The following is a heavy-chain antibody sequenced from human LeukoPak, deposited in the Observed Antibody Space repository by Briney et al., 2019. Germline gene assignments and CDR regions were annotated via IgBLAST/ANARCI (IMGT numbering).Heavy chain of an antibody. V-gene: IGHV3-53*01. CDR1: GFTVRSNY. Sequence: GGSLRLSCVASGFTVRSNYMNWVRQAPGKRPEWVAIIYDTDSTYYTDSVKGRFTISRDNSKNTVYLQMNSLRVEDTAVYYCARSRAFDYWGRGTLVTVSS. J-gene: IGHJ4*02. CDR3: ARSRAFDY. CDR2: IYDTDST.